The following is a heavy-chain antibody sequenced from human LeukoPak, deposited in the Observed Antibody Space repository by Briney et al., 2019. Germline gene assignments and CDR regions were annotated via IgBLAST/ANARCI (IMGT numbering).Heavy chain of an antibody. CDR2: IYTGGSS. CDR3: ARGSSGARFDY. J-gene: IGHJ4*02. D-gene: IGHD2-15*01. V-gene: IGHV4-4*07. Sequence: SETLSLTCTVSGDSISSCYWSWIRQPAGKGLEWIGRIYTGGSSNYNPSLKSRVTMSVDTSKNQFSLKLTSVTAADTAVYYCARGSSGARFDYWGQGTLVTVSS. CDR1: GDSISSCY.